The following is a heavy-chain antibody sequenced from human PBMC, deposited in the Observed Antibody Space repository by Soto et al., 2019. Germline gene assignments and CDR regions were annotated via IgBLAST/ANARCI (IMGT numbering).Heavy chain of an antibody. Sequence: GGSLRLSCAASGFTFSSYAMSWVRQAPGKGLEWVSSISGSGGSTYYADSVKGRFTISRDNSKNTLYLQMNSLRADDTAVYYCARGGASVTTPFDYWGQGTQVTVSS. CDR3: ARGGASVTTPFDY. V-gene: IGHV3-23*01. CDR1: GFTFSSYA. CDR2: ISGSGGST. J-gene: IGHJ4*02. D-gene: IGHD4-17*01.